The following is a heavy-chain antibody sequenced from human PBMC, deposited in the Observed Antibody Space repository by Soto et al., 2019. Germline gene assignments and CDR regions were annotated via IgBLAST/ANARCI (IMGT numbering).Heavy chain of an antibody. Sequence: EAQLLESGGGSVQPWGSLRLSCAASGFTFSSHGMSWIRQAAGKGLEWISGLSRGGGSTYYVDSVKGRFTISRDNAKNTLDLIMKSLRVEDTALYYCARDGQYRTDGFDIWGQGTMVTVSS. CDR2: LSRGGGST. D-gene: IGHD5-12*01. J-gene: IGHJ3*02. CDR3: ARDGQYRTDGFDI. V-gene: IGHV3-23*01. CDR1: GFTFSSHG.